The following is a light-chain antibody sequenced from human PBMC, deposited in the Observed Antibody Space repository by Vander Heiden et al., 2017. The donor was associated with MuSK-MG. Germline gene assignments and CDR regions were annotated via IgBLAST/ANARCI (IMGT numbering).Light chain of an antibody. CDR1: QSVLYSSNNKNY. Sequence: VMTPSPDSLAVSLGERATINCKSSQSVLYSSNNKNYLAWYQQKPGQPPKLLIYWASTRESGVPDRFSGSGSGTDFTLTISSLQAEDVAVYYCQQYYSTPLTFGGGTKVEIK. J-gene: IGKJ4*01. CDR2: WAS. V-gene: IGKV4-1*01. CDR3: QQYYSTPLT.